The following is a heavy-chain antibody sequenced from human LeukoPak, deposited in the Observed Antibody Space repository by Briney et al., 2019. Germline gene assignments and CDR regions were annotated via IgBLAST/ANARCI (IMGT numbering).Heavy chain of an antibody. CDR3: ARAGRDSGGYHWFDP. J-gene: IGHJ5*02. V-gene: IGHV3-30-3*01. D-gene: IGHD6-25*01. CDR2: ISHDGSNK. Sequence: GGSLRLSCAASGFTFSNYGIHWVRQAPGKGLEWVAAISHDGSNKYYAGSVKGRFTISSDNSKNTLYLQMNSLRVEDTAVYYCARAGRDSGGYHWFDPWGQGTLVTVSS. CDR1: GFTFSNYG.